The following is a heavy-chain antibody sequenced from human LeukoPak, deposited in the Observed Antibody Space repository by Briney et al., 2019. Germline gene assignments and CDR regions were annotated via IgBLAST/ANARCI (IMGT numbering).Heavy chain of an antibody. D-gene: IGHD4-23*01. CDR1: GYSISSGYY. CDR3: ATLMVVTPSDAFDI. Sequence: SETLSLTCAVSGYSISSGYYWGWIRPPPGKGLEWIGSIYHSGSTYYNPSLKSRVTISVDTSKNQFSLKLSSVTAADTAVYYCATLMVVTPSDAFDIWGQGTMVTVSS. V-gene: IGHV4-38-2*01. CDR2: IYHSGST. J-gene: IGHJ3*02.